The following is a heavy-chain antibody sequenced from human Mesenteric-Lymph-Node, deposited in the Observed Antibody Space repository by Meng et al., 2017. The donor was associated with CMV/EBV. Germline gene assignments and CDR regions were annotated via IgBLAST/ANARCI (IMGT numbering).Heavy chain of an antibody. CDR3: ARGVVPAAIGNWFDP. J-gene: IGHJ5*02. D-gene: IGHD2-2*02. CDR1: GGSISSYY. V-gene: IGHV4-59*01. CDR2: IYYSGST. Sequence: SETLSLTCTVSGGSISSYYWSWIRQPPGKGLEWIGYIYYSGSTNYNPSPKSRVTISVDTSKNQFSLKLSSVTAADTAVYYCARGVVPAAIGNWFDPWGQGTLVTVSS.